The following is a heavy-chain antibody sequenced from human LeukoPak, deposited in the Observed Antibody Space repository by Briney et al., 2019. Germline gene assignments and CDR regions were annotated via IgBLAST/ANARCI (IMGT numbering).Heavy chain of an antibody. D-gene: IGHD3-3*01. J-gene: IGHJ4*02. CDR2: IYTSGST. Sequence: SETLSLTCAVYGGSFSGYYWSWIRQPPGKGLEWIGRIYTSGSTNYNPSLKSRVTISVDTSKNQFSLKLSSVTAADTAVYYCASFVWSGYYFDYWGQGTLVTVSS. CDR1: GGSFSGYY. V-gene: IGHV4-59*10. CDR3: ASFVWSGYYFDY.